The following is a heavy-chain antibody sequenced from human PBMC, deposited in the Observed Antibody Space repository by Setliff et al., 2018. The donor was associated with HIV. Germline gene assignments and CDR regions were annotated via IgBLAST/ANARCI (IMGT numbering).Heavy chain of an antibody. V-gene: IGHV4-61*01. D-gene: IGHD6-19*01. J-gene: IGHJ4*02. CDR1: GGSISSGSYY. CDR2: IYYSGST. Sequence: PSETLSLTCTVSGGSISSGSYYWSWIRQPPGKGLEWIGYIYYSGSTNYNPSLKSRVTISVDTSKNQFSLKLSSVTAADTAVYYYASPASGGSSGQYHYWGQGTLVTVSS. CDR3: ASPASGGSSGQYHY.